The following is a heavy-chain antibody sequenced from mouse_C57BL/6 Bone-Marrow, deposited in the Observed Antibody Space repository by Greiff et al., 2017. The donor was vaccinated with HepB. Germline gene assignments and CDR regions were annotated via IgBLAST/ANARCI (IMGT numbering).Heavy chain of an antibody. CDR2: IDPENGDT. CDR1: GFNIKDDY. J-gene: IGHJ2*01. D-gene: IGHD1-1*01. V-gene: IGHV14-4*01. Sequence: EVQLQESGAELVRPGASVKLSCTASGFNIKDDYMHWVKQRPEQGLEWIGWIDPENGDTEYASKFQGKATITADTSSNTAYLQLSSLTSEDTAVYYCLLTTVVAHCFDYWGQGTTLTVSS. CDR3: LLTTVVAHCFDY.